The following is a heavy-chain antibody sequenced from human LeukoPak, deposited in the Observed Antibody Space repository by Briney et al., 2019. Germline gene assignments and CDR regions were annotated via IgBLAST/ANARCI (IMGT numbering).Heavy chain of an antibody. J-gene: IGHJ4*02. V-gene: IGHV4-39*07. CDR1: GGSISSSSYY. CDR3: ARGGGYCTNGVCYYDY. CDR2: IYYSGST. Sequence: PPETLSLTCTVSGGSISSSSYYWGWIRQPPGKGLEWIGSIYYSGSTYYNPSLKSRVAISEDTSKNQFSLKLSSVTAADTAVYYCARGGGYCTNGVCYYDYWGQGTLVTVSS. D-gene: IGHD2-8*01.